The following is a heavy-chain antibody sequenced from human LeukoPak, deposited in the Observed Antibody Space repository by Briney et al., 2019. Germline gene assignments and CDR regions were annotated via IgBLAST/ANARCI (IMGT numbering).Heavy chain of an antibody. Sequence: SVKVSCKASGYTFTSYGISWVRQAPGQGLEWMGGIIPIFGTANYAQKFQGRVTITADESTSAAYMELSSLRSEDTAVYYCARADSSGSSIDYWGQGTLVTVSS. J-gene: IGHJ4*02. D-gene: IGHD3-22*01. CDR1: GYTFTSYG. CDR2: IIPIFGTA. CDR3: ARADSSGSSIDY. V-gene: IGHV1-69*13.